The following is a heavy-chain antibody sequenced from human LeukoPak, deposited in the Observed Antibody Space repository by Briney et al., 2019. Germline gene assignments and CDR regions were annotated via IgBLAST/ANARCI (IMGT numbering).Heavy chain of an antibody. Sequence: GESLKISCKGSGYSFSGEWIGWVRQMPGKGLEWMGNIYPGDSHTRYSPSFQGQVTISADKSINTAYLQWSSLKASDTAMYYCARRFSSSWYFDYWGLGTLVTVSS. D-gene: IGHD6-13*01. CDR3: ARRFSSSWYFDY. J-gene: IGHJ4*01. CDR1: GYSFSGEW. CDR2: IYPGDSHT. V-gene: IGHV5-51*01.